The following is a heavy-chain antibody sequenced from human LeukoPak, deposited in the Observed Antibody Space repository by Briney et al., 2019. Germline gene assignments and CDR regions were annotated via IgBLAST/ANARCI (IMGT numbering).Heavy chain of an antibody. CDR3: AKPGPSIVPTAIWFYFDY. CDR2: IKQDGSEK. CDR1: GFTFSNYW. V-gene: IGHV3-7*01. J-gene: IGHJ4*02. Sequence: GGSLRLSCAASGFTFSNYWMTWFRQTLGKGLEWVGNIKQDGSEKYYVDSVKGRFTISRDNAKNSLYLQMNSLRVEDTAIYYCAKPGPSIVPTAIWFYFDYWGQGTLVTVSS. D-gene: IGHD2-2*01.